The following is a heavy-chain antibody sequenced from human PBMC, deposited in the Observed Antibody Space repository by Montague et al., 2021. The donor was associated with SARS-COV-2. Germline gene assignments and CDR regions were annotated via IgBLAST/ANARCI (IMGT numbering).Heavy chain of an antibody. J-gene: IGHJ4*02. Sequence: SLRLSCAASGFTFTDYTMNWVRQVPGKGLEWVSGINWNGGDTGYADSVKGRFTISRDNAKNSLYLQMNSLRDEDTAFYYYARVKVGATIDYWGQGTLVTVSS. CDR1: GFTFTDYT. CDR2: INWNGGDT. V-gene: IGHV3-20*04. D-gene: IGHD1-26*01. CDR3: ARVKVGATIDY.